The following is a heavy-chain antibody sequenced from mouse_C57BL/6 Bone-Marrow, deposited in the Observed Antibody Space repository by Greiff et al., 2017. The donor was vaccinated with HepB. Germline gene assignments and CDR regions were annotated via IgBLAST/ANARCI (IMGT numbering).Heavy chain of an antibody. Sequence: QVQLQQSGAGLVRPGTSVKVSCKASGYAFTNYLIEWVKQRPGQGLEWIGVINPGSGGTNYNEKFKGKATLTADKSSSTAYMQLSSLTSEDSAVYFCARWGPSYYSNFGFAYWGQGTLVTVSA. J-gene: IGHJ3*01. CDR3: ARWGPSYYSNFGFAY. D-gene: IGHD2-5*01. CDR2: INPGSGGT. V-gene: IGHV1-54*01. CDR1: GYAFTNYL.